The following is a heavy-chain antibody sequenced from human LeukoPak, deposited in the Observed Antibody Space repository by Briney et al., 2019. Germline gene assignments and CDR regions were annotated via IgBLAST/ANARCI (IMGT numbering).Heavy chain of an antibody. CDR3: AGGRTDIVVVPATLRNYYFDY. CDR2: IMPMFGKT. J-gene: IGHJ4*02. V-gene: IGHV1-69*06. D-gene: IGHD2-2*01. CDR1: GGTFSSYD. Sequence: ASVKVSCKASGGTFSSYDISWVRQAPGQGLEWMGGIMPMFGKTNYAQRFQGRVTTTADKATSTAYMELSSLRSEDTAVYYCAGGRTDIVVVPATLRNYYFDYWGQGTLVTVSS.